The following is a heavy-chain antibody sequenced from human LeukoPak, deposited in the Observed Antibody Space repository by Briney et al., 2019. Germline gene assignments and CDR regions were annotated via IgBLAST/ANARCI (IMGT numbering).Heavy chain of an antibody. Sequence: GGSLRLFCSTSGFTFSSFAMNWVRRAPGRGVEWVSSVSGSGGSTHYADSVKGGFTISRDNSKNTLYLQMNSLRAEDTALYYCAIRGEGDPFDYWGQGTLVTVSS. V-gene: IGHV3-23*01. CDR1: GFTFSSFA. J-gene: IGHJ4*02. CDR2: VSGSGGST. D-gene: IGHD3-10*01. CDR3: AIRGEGDPFDY.